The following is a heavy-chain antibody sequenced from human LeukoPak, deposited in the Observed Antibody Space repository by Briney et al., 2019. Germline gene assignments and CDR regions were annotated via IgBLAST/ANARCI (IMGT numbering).Heavy chain of an antibody. CDR3: ARERGGYSYGDLPLRSGIFDY. D-gene: IGHD5-18*01. CDR1: GYTFSNYA. Sequence: PGGSLRLSCAASGYTFSNYAKSWVREAPGKGLEWVSAISGSGGSTYYADSVKGRFTISRDNSKNTLYLQMNSLRAEDTAVYYCARERGGYSYGDLPLRSGIFDYWGQGTLVTVSS. CDR2: ISGSGGST. V-gene: IGHV3-23*01. J-gene: IGHJ4*02.